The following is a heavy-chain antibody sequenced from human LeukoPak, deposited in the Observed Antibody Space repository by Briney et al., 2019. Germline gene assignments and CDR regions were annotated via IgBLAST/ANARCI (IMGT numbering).Heavy chain of an antibody. CDR3: ARGLMGWFGELSGFDY. J-gene: IGHJ4*02. CDR2: IYTSGST. D-gene: IGHD3-10*01. Sequence: SQTLSLTCTVSGGSIISGSYYWSWIRQPAGKGLEWIGRIYTSGSTNYNPSLKSRVTISVDTSKNQFSLKLSSVTAADTAVYYCARGLMGWFGELSGFDYWGQGTLVTVSS. V-gene: IGHV4-61*02. CDR1: GGSIISGSYY.